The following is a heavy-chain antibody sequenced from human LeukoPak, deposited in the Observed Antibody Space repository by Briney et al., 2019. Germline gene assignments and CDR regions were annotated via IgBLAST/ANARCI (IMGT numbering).Heavy chain of an antibody. V-gene: IGHV3-11*01. D-gene: IGHD3-22*01. CDR2: ISSSGSTI. Sequence: GGSLRLSCAASGFTFSDYYMSWIRQAPGKGLEGVSYISSSGSTIYYADSVKGRFTISRDNAKNSLYLQMNSLRAEDTAVYYCARDSTYYDHTYWGQGTLVTVSS. CDR1: GFTFSDYY. J-gene: IGHJ4*02. CDR3: ARDSTYYDHTY.